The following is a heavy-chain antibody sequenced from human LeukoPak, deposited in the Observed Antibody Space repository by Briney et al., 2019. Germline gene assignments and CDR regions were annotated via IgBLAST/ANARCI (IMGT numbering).Heavy chain of an antibody. CDR2: FDSSSGTI. J-gene: IGHJ3*02. Sequence: GGSLRLSCAASGFNFSPYSMNWLRQAPGKGLEWVSYFDSSSGTIYYADSVRGRFTISGDNAKNSLYLQMNSLRAEDTAVYYCARVRSSYYYESSGYYHYDAFDIRGQGTMVTVSS. D-gene: IGHD3-22*01. CDR1: GFNFSPYS. V-gene: IGHV3-48*01. CDR3: ARVRSSYYYESSGYYHYDAFDI.